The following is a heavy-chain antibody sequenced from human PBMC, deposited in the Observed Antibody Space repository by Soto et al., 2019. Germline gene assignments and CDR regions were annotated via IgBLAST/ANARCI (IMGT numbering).Heavy chain of an antibody. V-gene: IGHV3-23*01. CDR3: ACLAWFGDPVPPFDC. J-gene: IGHJ4*02. D-gene: IGHD3-10*01. CDR2: ISGSGGST. Sequence: GGSLRLSCAASGFTFSTYAMSWVRQAPGKGLEWVSGISGSGGSTNHADSVKGRFSISRDNSKNMVYLQMNSLRVEDTAVYYCACLAWFGDPVPPFDCWGQGTVVTVSS. CDR1: GFTFSTYA.